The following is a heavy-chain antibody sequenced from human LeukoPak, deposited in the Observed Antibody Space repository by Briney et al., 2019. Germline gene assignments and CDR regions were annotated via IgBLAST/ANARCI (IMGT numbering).Heavy chain of an antibody. V-gene: IGHV1-8*01. CDR2: MNPVSGDA. Sequence: ASVKVSCKASGYTFSNFDINLVRQAPGQGLEWMGWMNPVSGDAGSAQKFQGRVTLTRDTSISTAYMELSSLRSDDTALYYCARAPMGTAALYWGQGTLVTVSS. J-gene: IGHJ4*02. CDR1: GYTFSNFD. D-gene: IGHD2-2*01. CDR3: ARAPMGTAALY.